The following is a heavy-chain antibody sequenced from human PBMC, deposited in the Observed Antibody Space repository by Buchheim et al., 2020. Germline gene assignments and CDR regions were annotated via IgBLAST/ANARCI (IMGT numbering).Heavy chain of an antibody. J-gene: IGHJ4*02. CDR2: ISSGSSYI. D-gene: IGHD3-22*01. V-gene: IGHV3-21*02. CDR3: ARDYYDSSGPRGPDY. CDR1: GFTFSTYR. Sequence: EVQLVESGGGLVKPGGSLRLSCAASGFTFSTYRMNWVRQAPGKGLELVSSISSGSSYIDYADSVKGRFTISNENAKNSLYLQMNSLTADDTAVYYCARDYYDSSGPRGPDYWGQGTL.